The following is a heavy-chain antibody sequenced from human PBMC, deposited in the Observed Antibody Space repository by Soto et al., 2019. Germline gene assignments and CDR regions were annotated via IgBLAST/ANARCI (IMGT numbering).Heavy chain of an antibody. CDR1: GFIFRGSA. Sequence: EVKLVESGGGLVQPGGSLKLSCAASGFIFRGSAIHWVRQAYGKGLEWVGRIRSRANNYATSFAASVKGRFIFSRDDSKNKAYLQMNALKTEDTAVNFCSRGPLAAIGDYYYHGMDVWGQGTTVTVSS. J-gene: IGHJ6*02. CDR2: IRSRANNYAT. D-gene: IGHD2-2*02. CDR3: SRGPLAAIGDYYYHGMDV. V-gene: IGHV3-73*02.